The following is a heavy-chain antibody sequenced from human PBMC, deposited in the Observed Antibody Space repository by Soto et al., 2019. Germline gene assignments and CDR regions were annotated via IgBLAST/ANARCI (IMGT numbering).Heavy chain of an antibody. J-gene: IGHJ4*02. CDR1: GFSLNTREVG. CDR2: ISWDGEK. CDR3: AHHHPRGQLFDY. V-gene: IGHV2-5*02. Sequence: ESGPTPVNPTQTLTMTCTFSGFSLNTREVGVGWIRQPPGKALEWLALISWDGEKRYSPSLKSRLTITKDTSENQVVLTMTNMDPVDTATYYCAHHHPRGQLFDYWGQGTLVTVSS.